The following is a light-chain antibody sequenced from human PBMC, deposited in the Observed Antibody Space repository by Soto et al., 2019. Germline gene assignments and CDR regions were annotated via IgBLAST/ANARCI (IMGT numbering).Light chain of an antibody. J-gene: IGKJ2*01. CDR1: QSISSS. Sequence: DIHMTQSPSSLSASVGDRVTITCRASQSISSSLNWYQQKPGRAPNLLIYTASFLQGGVPSRFSGSRSGTDFNLTITSLQREDFATYSCQQSYRTPYTFGQGTKVDIK. V-gene: IGKV1-39*01. CDR3: QQSYRTPYT. CDR2: TAS.